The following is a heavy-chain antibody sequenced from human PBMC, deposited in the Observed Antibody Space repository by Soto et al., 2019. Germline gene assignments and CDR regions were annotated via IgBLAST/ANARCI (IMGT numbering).Heavy chain of an antibody. CDR1: GYTFTSYG. V-gene: IGHV1-18*01. D-gene: IGHD6-13*01. CDR2: ISAYNGNT. CDR3: ARSIAAAVDFDY. Sequence: ASVKVSCKASGYTFTSYGISWVRQAPGQGLEWMGWISAYNGNTNYAQKLQGRVAMTTDTSTSTAYMELRSLRSDDTAVYYCARSIAAAVDFDYWGQGTLVTVSS. J-gene: IGHJ4*02.